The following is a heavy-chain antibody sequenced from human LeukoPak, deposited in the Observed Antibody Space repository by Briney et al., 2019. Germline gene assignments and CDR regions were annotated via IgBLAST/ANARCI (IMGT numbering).Heavy chain of an antibody. Sequence: GGSLRLSCAASGFTFSDYYMSWIRQAPGKGLEWVAFIRYDGSNKYYADSVKGRFTISRDNSKNTLYLQMNSLRAEDTAVYYCAKDGMTTSAFDIWGQGTMVTVSS. V-gene: IGHV3-30*02. CDR2: IRYDGSNK. D-gene: IGHD4-11*01. J-gene: IGHJ3*02. CDR1: GFTFSDYY. CDR3: AKDGMTTSAFDI.